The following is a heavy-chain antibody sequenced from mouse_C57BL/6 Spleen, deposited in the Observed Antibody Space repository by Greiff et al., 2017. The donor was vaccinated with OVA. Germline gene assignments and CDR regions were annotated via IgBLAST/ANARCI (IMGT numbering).Heavy chain of an antibody. J-gene: IGHJ4*01. CDR2: IYPGDGDT. V-gene: IGHV1-82*01. Sequence: VQLQQSGPELVKPGASVKISCKASGYAFSSSWMNWVKQRPGKGLEWIGRIYPGDGDTNYNGKFKGKATLTADKSSSTAYMQLSSLTSEDSAVYVCAQTARALYYAMDYWGQGTSVTVSS. CDR3: AQTARALYYAMDY. D-gene: IGHD3-2*01. CDR1: GYAFSSSW.